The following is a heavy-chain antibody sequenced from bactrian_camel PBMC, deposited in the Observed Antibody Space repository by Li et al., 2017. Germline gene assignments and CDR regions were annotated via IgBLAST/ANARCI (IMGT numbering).Heavy chain of an antibody. CDR2: IRRSGGET. J-gene: IGHJ4*01. CDR1: GHSRGSNC. V-gene: IGHV3-3*01. Sequence: HVQLVESGGGSVQAGGSLRLSCVVSGHSRGSNCVGWYRLPPGRAPAEREGIAAIRRSGGETWYAGSVKGRFTISQDSAKNTVYLQLNNLKSDDTAMYYCAANFGPYCSGPYLARRANFEGQGTQVTVSS. D-gene: IGHD2*01.